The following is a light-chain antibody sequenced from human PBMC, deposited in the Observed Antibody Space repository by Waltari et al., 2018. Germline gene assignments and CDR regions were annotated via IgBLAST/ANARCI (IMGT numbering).Light chain of an antibody. J-gene: IGKJ2*03. Sequence: VILTQSPATLSLSPGERATLSCRASQNVSRYLAWYQQKPGQAPRLLIYGASSRATGIPDRFSGSGSGTEFTLTISSLEPEDFAVYYCQKYSSSPYSFGQGTKVEIK. CDR2: GAS. CDR1: QNVSRY. CDR3: QKYSSSPYS. V-gene: IGKV3-20*01.